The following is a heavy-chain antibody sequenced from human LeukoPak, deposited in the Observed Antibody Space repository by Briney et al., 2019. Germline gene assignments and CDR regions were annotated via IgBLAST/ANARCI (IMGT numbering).Heavy chain of an antibody. CDR3: ARDLVVVPAAPYAYGMGV. V-gene: IGHV4-4*07. J-gene: IGHJ6*02. Sequence: SETLSLTCTVSGGSISSYYWSWIRQPAGKGLEWIGRIYTSGSTNYNPSLKSRVTMSVDTSKNQFSLKLSSVTAADTAVYYCARDLVVVPAAPYAYGMGVWGQGTTVTVSS. CDR2: IYTSGST. CDR1: GGSISSYY. D-gene: IGHD2-2*01.